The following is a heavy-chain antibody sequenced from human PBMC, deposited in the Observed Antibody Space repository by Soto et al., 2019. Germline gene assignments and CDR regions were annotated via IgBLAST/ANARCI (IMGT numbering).Heavy chain of an antibody. CDR2: ISAYNGNT. D-gene: IGHD2-21*02. CDR3: ARGRSYCGGDCYSESPYYYYYGMDV. J-gene: IGHJ6*02. Sequence: ASVKVSCKASGYTFTSYGISWMRQAPGQGLEWMGWISAYNGNTNYAQKLQGRVTMTTDTSTSTAYMELRSLRSDDTAVYYCARGRSYCGGDCYSESPYYYYYGMDVWGQGTTVTVSS. CDR1: GYTFTSYG. V-gene: IGHV1-18*01.